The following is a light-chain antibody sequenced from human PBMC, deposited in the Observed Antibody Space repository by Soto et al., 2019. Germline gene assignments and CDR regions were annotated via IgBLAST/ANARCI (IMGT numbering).Light chain of an antibody. J-gene: IGKJ5*01. CDR3: QQYGSSPPIT. CDR2: DAS. CDR1: QSVSSY. V-gene: IGKV3-20*01. Sequence: EMVVTQSQATLSLSPGERATLSCRSSQSVSSYLAWYQQKPGQAPRLLIYDASNRATGIPARFSGSGSGTDFTLTISRLEPEDFAVYYCQQYGSSPPITFGQGTRLEIK.